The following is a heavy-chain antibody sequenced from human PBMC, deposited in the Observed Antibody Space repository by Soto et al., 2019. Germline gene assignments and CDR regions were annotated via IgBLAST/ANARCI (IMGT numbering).Heavy chain of an antibody. V-gene: IGHV4-30-4*01. CDR2: VYYTGST. CDR1: GASIRSTGYY. J-gene: IGHJ5*02. D-gene: IGHD2-21*02. Sequence: PSETLCLTXTVSGASIRSTGYYWSWIRQAPGKGLEWIGYVYYTGSTYYNPSLMSRLTISVDTSKNQFSLKLTSVTAAETAVYYCVRTAREGAVAPHWFDRWGQGTQVTVSS. CDR3: VRTAREGAVAPHWFDR.